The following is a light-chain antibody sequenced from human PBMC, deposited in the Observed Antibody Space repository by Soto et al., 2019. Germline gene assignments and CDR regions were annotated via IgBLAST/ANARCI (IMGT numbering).Light chain of an antibody. CDR2: GVS. J-gene: IGLJ1*01. V-gene: IGLV2-14*01. Sequence: QSVLTQPASVSGSPGQSITISCTGTINDFVVYNYVSWYQQLPGKAPKLMIYGVSNRPSGVSNRFSGSKSGNTASLTIPGLQADDEADYYCSTLPTSGALQVFGAGTPLTVL. CDR3: STLPTSGALQV. CDR1: INDFVVYNY.